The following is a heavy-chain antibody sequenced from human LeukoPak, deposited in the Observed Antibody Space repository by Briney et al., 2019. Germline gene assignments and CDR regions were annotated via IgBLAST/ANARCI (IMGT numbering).Heavy chain of an antibody. V-gene: IGHV4-30-4*08. Sequence: SETLSLTCTVSGGSISSGDYYWSWIRQPPGKGLEWIGYIYYSGSTYYNPSLKSRVTISVDTSKNQFSLKLDSVTAADTAVYYCARGTEADGTFMFDFWGQGTLVTVSS. D-gene: IGHD5-24*01. J-gene: IGHJ4*02. CDR1: GGSISSGDYY. CDR3: ARGTEADGTFMFDF. CDR2: IYYSGST.